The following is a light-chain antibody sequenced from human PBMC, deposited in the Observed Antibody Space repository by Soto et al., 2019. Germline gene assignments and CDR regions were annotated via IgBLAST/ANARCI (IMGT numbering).Light chain of an antibody. CDR1: QSVSNN. J-gene: IGKJ1*01. Sequence: ILMTQSPATLSVSPWERATLSCRASQSVSNNLAWYQQKPGQAPKLLIYDASTRATGIPARFSGSGSGTTFSITISGLQSEDVAVSYCQQYNNGYPWTFGQGTKVEIK. V-gene: IGKV3-15*01. CDR3: QQYNNGYPWT. CDR2: DAS.